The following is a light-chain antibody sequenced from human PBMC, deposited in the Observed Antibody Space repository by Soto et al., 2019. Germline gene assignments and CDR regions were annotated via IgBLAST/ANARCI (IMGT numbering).Light chain of an antibody. CDR2: GAS. Sequence: MTQSPSSLSASVGDRVTITCRASQSIRSSLAWYQQKPGQAPRLLIYGASTRATGIPARFSGSGSGTEFTLTISSLEPEDFAVYYCQQGSNWPITFGPGTRLQIK. CDR3: QQGSNWPIT. J-gene: IGKJ5*01. V-gene: IGKV3-15*01. CDR1: QSIRSS.